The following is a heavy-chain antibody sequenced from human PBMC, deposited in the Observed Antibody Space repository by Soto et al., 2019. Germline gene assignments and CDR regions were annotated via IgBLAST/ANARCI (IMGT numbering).Heavy chain of an antibody. CDR3: ARGWCGEFVSYSDW. CDR2: ISAYNGNT. Sequence: QVQLVQSGAEVKKPGASVKVSCKASGYTFSNYGVSWVRQAPGQGLEWMGWISAYNGNTNYAQNLQGRVTMTADISTSTAYLELRSLRSDATAVYYCARGWCGEFVSYSDWWGQGTLVTVSS. CDR1: GYTFSNYG. J-gene: IGHJ4*02. D-gene: IGHD3-10*01. V-gene: IGHV1-18*01.